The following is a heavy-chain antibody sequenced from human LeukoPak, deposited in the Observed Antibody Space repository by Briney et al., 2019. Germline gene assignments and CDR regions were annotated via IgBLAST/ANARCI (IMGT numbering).Heavy chain of an antibody. CDR1: GFTFSRYT. CDR2: ISSTSSYI. V-gene: IGHV3-21*01. D-gene: IGHD1-1*01. CDR3: TRDHWRSFDY. Sequence: GGSLRLSCAASGFTFSRYTMNWVRQAPGKGLEWVSAISSTSSYIYYADSVKGRFTISRDNAKNSLYLQMNSLRAEDTAVYYCTRDHWRSFDYWGQGTLVTVSS. J-gene: IGHJ4*02.